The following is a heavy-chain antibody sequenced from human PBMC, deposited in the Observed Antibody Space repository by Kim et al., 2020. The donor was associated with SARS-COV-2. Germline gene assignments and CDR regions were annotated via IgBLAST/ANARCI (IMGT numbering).Heavy chain of an antibody. D-gene: IGHD6-6*01. Sequence: SETLSLTCAVYGGSFSGYYWSWIRQPPGKGLGWIGEINHSGSTNYNPSLKSRVTISVDTSKNQFSLKLSSVTAADTAVYYCARGPSSIAARRGGWFDPWG. J-gene: IGHJ5*02. CDR2: INHSGST. CDR3: ARGPSSIAARRGGWFDP. CDR1: GGSFSGYY. V-gene: IGHV4-34*01.